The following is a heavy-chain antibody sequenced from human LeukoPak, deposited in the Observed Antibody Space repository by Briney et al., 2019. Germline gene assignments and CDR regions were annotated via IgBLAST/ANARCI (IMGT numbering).Heavy chain of an antibody. CDR3: ARQGSYYDSSGNFDY. CDR1: GSSFTSYW. V-gene: IGHV5-51*01. CDR2: FYPGDSDT. J-gene: IGHJ4*02. Sequence: GESLEISCKGSGSSFTSYWIAGGRQLPGKGLEWMGIFYPGDSDTRYSPSFQGQVTISADKSISTAYLQWSSLKASDTAMYYCARQGSYYDSSGNFDYWGQGTLVTVSS. D-gene: IGHD3-22*01.